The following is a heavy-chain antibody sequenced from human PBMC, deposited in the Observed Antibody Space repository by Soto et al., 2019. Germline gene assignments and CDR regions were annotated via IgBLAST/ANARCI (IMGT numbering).Heavy chain of an antibody. D-gene: IGHD2-15*01. CDR1: GGSFSGFY. CDR2: INHSGST. CDR3: ARRRLAAKIRAYYFDY. Sequence: SETLSLTCAVYGGSFSGFYGSWIRQPPGKGLEWIGEINHSGSTNYNPSLKSRVTISVDTSKNQFSLKLSSVTAADTAVYYCARRRLAAKIRAYYFDYWGQGTLVTVSS. V-gene: IGHV4-34*01. J-gene: IGHJ4*02.